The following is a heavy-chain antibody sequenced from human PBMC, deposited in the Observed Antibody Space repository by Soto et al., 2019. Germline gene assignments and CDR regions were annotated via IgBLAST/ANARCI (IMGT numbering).Heavy chain of an antibody. CDR1: GFTFSIYA. CDR2: IGGGGDDT. V-gene: IGHV3-23*01. CDR3: AKDRMNPNSVWDPFDI. J-gene: IGHJ3*02. D-gene: IGHD2-15*01. Sequence: XECLRLSCAASGFTFSIYAMSWVRQAPGKGLEWVSGIGGGGDDTNYADSVKGRFIISRDNSKSTLSLQMNGLRAEDTAVYYCAKDRMNPNSVWDPFDICGQRTMVTVSS.